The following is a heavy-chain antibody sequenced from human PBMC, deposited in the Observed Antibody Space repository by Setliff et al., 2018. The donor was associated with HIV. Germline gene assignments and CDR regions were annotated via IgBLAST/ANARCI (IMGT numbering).Heavy chain of an antibody. Sequence: GSLRLSCAASGFTFSSYWMHWVRQAPGKGLVWVSRIKSDGSSTSYADSVKGRFTISRDNAKNTLYLQMNSLRAEDTAVYYCARDDYFQHWGQGTQVTVSS. CDR3: ARDDYFQH. CDR2: IKSDGSST. J-gene: IGHJ1*01. CDR1: GFTFSSYW. V-gene: IGHV3-74*01.